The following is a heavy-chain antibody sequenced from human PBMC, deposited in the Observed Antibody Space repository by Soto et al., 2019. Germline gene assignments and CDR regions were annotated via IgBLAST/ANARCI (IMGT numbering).Heavy chain of an antibody. CDR1: GFTFDDYA. V-gene: IGHV3-9*01. D-gene: IGHD1-26*01. J-gene: IGHJ4*02. CDR3: AKGFRGSYSPFDY. Sequence: EVQLVESGGGLVQPGRSLRLSCAASGFTFDDYAMHWVRQAPGKGLEWVSGISWNSGSIGYADSVKGRFTISRDNAKNSLYLQMNSLRAEDTALYYCAKGFRGSYSPFDYWGQGTLVTVSS. CDR2: ISWNSGSI.